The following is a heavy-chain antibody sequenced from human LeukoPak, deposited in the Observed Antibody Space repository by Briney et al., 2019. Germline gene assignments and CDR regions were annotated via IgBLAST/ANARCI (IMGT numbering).Heavy chain of an antibody. D-gene: IGHD1-26*01. J-gene: IGHJ6*03. CDR3: ARVGAYSGSYQYYYYYYMDV. V-gene: IGHV4-59*01. CDR1: GGSISSYY. CDR2: IYYSGST. Sequence: SETLPLTCTVSGGSISSYYWSWIRQPPGKGLEWIGYIYYSGSTNYNPSLKSRVTISVDTSKNQFSLKLSSVTAADTAVYYCARVGAYSGSYQYYYYYYMDVWGKGTTVTVSS.